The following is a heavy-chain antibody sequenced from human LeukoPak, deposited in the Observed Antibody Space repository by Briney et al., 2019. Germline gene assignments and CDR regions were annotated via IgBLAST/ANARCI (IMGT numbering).Heavy chain of an antibody. CDR3: ARGSLGELSH. D-gene: IGHD3-16*02. CDR2: IRSDGSNK. J-gene: IGHJ4*02. V-gene: IGHV3-30*02. Sequence: GGSLRLSCAASGFTFSSYGMHWVRQAPGKGLEWVAFIRSDGSNKYYADSVKGRFTISRDNAKNSLYLQMNSLRAEDTAVYYCARGSLGELSHWGQGTLVTVSS. CDR1: GFTFSSYG.